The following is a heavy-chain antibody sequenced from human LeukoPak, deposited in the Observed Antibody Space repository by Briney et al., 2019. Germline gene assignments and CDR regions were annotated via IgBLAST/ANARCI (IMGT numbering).Heavy chain of an antibody. CDR1: GGSISSGGYS. Sequence: SQTLSLTCAVSGGSISSGGYSWSWIRQPPGKGLEWIGYIYHSGSTYYNPSLKSRVTISVDRSKNQFSLKLSSVTAADTAVYYCARHGKLSDWFDPWGQGTLVTVSS. D-gene: IGHD1-26*01. CDR2: IYHSGST. CDR3: ARHGKLSDWFDP. V-gene: IGHV4-30-2*01. J-gene: IGHJ5*02.